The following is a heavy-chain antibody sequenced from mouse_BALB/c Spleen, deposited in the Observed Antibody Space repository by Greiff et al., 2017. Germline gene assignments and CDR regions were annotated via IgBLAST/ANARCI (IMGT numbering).Heavy chain of an antibody. D-gene: IGHD2-1*01. CDR2: INPSNGGT. V-gene: IGHV1S81*02. Sequence: QVQLQQSGAELVKPGASVKLSCKASGYTFTSYYMYWVKQRPGQGLEWIGEINPSNGGTNFNEKFKSKATLTVHKSSSTAYMQLSSLTSEDSAVYYCARREGNSYYAMDYWGQGTSVTVSS. CDR3: ARREGNSYYAMDY. CDR1: GYTFTSYY. J-gene: IGHJ4*01.